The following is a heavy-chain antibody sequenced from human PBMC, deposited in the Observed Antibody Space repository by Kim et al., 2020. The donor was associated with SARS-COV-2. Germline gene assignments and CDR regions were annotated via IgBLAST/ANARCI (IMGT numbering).Heavy chain of an antibody. Sequence: SVKVSCKTSGDTFSTYAVSWMRQAPGQGLEWMGGIIPIFTTTTYAQKFQGRVTITADESTTTAYMELSSLRSEDTAIYYCARVISTVYWYFDLWGRGTLVTVSS. V-gene: IGHV1-69*13. CDR3: ARVISTVYWYFDL. CDR2: IIPIFTTT. CDR1: GDTFSTYA. J-gene: IGHJ2*01. D-gene: IGHD4-17*01.